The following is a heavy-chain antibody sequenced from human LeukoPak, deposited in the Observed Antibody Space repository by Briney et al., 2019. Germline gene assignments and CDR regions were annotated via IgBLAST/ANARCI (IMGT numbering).Heavy chain of an antibody. J-gene: IGHJ4*02. D-gene: IGHD4-17*01. CDR1: GASISSYY. Sequence: SETLSLTCTVSGASISSYYWSWIRQPPGKGPEWIGSIYYSGSTYYNPSLKSRVTISVDTSKNQFSLKLSSVTAADTAVYYCARLGDYFGSTGQIDYWGQGTLVTVSS. CDR3: ARLGDYFGSTGQIDY. V-gene: IGHV4-59*05. CDR2: IYYSGST.